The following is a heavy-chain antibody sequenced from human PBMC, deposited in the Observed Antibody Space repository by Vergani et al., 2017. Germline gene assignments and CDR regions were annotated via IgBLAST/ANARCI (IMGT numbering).Heavy chain of an antibody. CDR2: INHSGST. J-gene: IGHJ6*02. V-gene: IGHV4-34*01. D-gene: IGHD5-12*01. CDR3: ARGLSGGYDYYYGMDV. CDR1: GGSFSGYY. Sequence: QVQLQQWGAGLLKPSETLSLTCAVYGGSFSGYYWSWIRQPPGKGLVWFGEINHSGSTNYNPSLKSRVTISVDTSRNQFSLKLSSVTAADTAVYYCARGLSGGYDYYYGMDVWGQGTTVTVSS.